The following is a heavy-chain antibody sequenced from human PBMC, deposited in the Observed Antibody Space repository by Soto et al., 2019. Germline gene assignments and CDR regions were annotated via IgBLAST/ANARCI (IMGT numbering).Heavy chain of an antibody. CDR1: GGTFSSYA. CDR2: IIPILGTA. Sequence: SVKVSCKASGGTFSSYAISWVRQAPGQGLEWMGGIIPILGTANYAQKFQGRVTITADESTSTAYMELSSLRSEDTAVYYCARSVAARRAFDIWGQGTMVTVSS. J-gene: IGHJ3*02. CDR3: ARSVAARRAFDI. V-gene: IGHV1-69*13. D-gene: IGHD6-13*01.